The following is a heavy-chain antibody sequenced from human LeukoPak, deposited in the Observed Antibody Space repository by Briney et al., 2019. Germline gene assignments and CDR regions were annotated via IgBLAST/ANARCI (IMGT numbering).Heavy chain of an antibody. J-gene: IGHJ5*02. V-gene: IGHV4-59*01. CDR1: GGSISNYY. Sequence: PSETLSLTCTVSGGSISNYYWSWIRQPPGKGLEWIGYIYYSGSTNYNPSLKSRVTISVDTSKNQFSLKLRSVTAADTAVYYCARADYSGSFWFDPWGQGTLVTVSS. CDR2: IYYSGST. D-gene: IGHD1-26*01. CDR3: ARADYSGSFWFDP.